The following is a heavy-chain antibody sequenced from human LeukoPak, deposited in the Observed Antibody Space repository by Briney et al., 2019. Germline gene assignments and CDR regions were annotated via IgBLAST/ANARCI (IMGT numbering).Heavy chain of an antibody. CDR2: ISWNSGSI. Sequence: GGSLRPSCAASEITFEDYAMHWVRQAPGKGLEWVSGISWNSGSIAYADPVKGRFTISRDNAKNSLYLQMNSLRPEDTALYYCAKDSVGWPRSSSAFDIWGQGTRVTVSS. D-gene: IGHD5-12*01. CDR3: AKDSVGWPRSSSAFDI. V-gene: IGHV3-9*01. J-gene: IGHJ3*02. CDR1: EITFEDYA.